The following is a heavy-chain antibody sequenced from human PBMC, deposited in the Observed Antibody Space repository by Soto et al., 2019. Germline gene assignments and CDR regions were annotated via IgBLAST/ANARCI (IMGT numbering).Heavy chain of an antibody. CDR1: GFTFSHAW. Sequence: GGSLRLSCAASGFTFSHAWMSWVRQAPGKGPEWVGHIKSIPDGGTTDYAAPVKGRFVISRDDSKSMVYLQMNSLKSEDTGVYYCAVIRGWIDPWGQGTQVTVSS. J-gene: IGHJ5*02. CDR2: IKSIPDGGTT. CDR3: AVIRGWIDP. V-gene: IGHV3-15*01. D-gene: IGHD1-26*01.